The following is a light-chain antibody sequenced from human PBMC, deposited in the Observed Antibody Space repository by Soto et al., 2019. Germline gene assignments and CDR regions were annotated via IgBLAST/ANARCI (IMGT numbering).Light chain of an antibody. CDR2: DVT. J-gene: IGLJ1*01. Sequence: QSVLTQPASVSGSPGQSITIPCTGTSSDVGGYNYVSWYQQHPGKVPKLMIYDVTNRPSGISNRFSASKSGNTASLTISGLQAEDEADYYCSSYTSSSTYVFGTGTKVTVL. V-gene: IGLV2-14*01. CDR1: SSDVGGYNY. CDR3: SSYTSSSTYV.